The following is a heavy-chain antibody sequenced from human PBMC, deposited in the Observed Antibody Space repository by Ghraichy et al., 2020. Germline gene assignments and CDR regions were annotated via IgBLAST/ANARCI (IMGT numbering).Heavy chain of an antibody. Sequence: GALRLSCAASGFTFGNYGMNWVRQAPGKGLEWVSSISVSGGSTYYGDSMKGRFTISRDNSKNTLYLQMNSLRAEDTAVYYCAKSYSGFSPFDYWGQGTLVTVSS. CDR2: ISVSGGST. V-gene: IGHV3-23*01. CDR1: GFTFGNYG. CDR3: AKSYSGFSPFDY. J-gene: IGHJ4*02. D-gene: IGHD1-26*01.